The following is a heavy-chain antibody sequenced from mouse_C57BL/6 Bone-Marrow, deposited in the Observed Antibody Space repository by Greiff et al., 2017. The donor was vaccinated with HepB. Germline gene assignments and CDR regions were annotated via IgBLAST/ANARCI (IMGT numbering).Heavy chain of an antibody. V-gene: IGHV5-12*01. CDR1: GFTFSDYY. J-gene: IGHJ4*01. CDR3: ARHPRFHYYAMDY. Sequence: EVQVVESGGGLVQPGGSLKLSCAASGFTFSDYYMYWVRQTPEKRLEWVAYISNGGGSTYYPDTVKGRFTISRDNAKNTLYLQMSRLKSEDTAMYYCARHPRFHYYAMDYWGQGTSVTVSS. CDR2: ISNGGGST.